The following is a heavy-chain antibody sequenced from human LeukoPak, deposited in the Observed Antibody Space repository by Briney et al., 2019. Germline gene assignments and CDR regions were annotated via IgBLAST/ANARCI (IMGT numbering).Heavy chain of an antibody. D-gene: IGHD5-18*01. CDR3: ARSGYSYGYGMDV. V-gene: IGHV4-59*12. CDR1: GGSISSYY. Sequence: NPSETLSLTCTVSGGSISSYYRSWIRQPPGKGLEWIGYIYYSGSTNYNPSLKSRVTMSVDTSKNQFSLKLSSVTAADTAVYYCARSGYSYGYGMDVWGQGTTVTVSS. J-gene: IGHJ6*02. CDR2: IYYSGST.